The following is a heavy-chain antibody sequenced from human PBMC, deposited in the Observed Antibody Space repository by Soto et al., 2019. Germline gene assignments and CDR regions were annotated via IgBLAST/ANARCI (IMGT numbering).Heavy chain of an antibody. Sequence: EVQLLETGGGLVQPGGSLRLSCTASGFAFSTYAMSWVRQAPGEGLEWVSSISENGVYTYYADSVKGRFTISRDNSKNTLYVQMTSLRAEDTAVYYCAKETSPNTYYTFEFWGQGTMVTVSS. CDR3: AKETSPNTYYTFEF. V-gene: IGHV3-23*01. CDR2: ISENGVYT. CDR1: GFAFSTYA. J-gene: IGHJ3*01. D-gene: IGHD1-26*01.